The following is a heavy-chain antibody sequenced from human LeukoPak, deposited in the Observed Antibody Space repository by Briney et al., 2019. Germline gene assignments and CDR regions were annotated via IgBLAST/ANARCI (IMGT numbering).Heavy chain of an antibody. D-gene: IGHD4-23*01. CDR2: IYYSGST. J-gene: IGHJ3*02. CDR3: ARTVVDAFDI. Sequence: PSETLSLTCTVSGGSISSSSHYWGWIRQPPGKGLEWIGSIYYSGSTYYNPSLKSRVTISVDTSKNQFSLKLSSVTAADTAVYYCARTVVDAFDIWGQGTMVTVSS. V-gene: IGHV4-39*01. CDR1: GGSISSSSHY.